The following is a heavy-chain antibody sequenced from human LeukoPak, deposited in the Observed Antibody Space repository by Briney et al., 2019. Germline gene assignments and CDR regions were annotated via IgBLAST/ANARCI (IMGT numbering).Heavy chain of an antibody. Sequence: SETLSLTCTVSGGSISSYYWSWIRQPPGKGLEWIGSIYYSGSTYYNPSLKSRVTISVDTSKNQFSLKLSSVTAADTAVYYCARRGPWLQLTDYWGQGTLVTVSS. CDR1: GGSISSYY. CDR3: ARRGPWLQLTDY. J-gene: IGHJ4*02. CDR2: IYYSGST. V-gene: IGHV4-59*05. D-gene: IGHD5-24*01.